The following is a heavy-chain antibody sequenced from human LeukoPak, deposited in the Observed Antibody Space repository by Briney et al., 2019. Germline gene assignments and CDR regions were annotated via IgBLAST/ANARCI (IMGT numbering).Heavy chain of an antibody. CDR2: TYYRSKWYN. CDR1: GDSVSSNSAA. J-gene: IGHJ3*02. Sequence: SQTLSLTCAISGDSVSSNSAAWNWIRQSPSRGLEWLGRTYYRSKWYNDYAVSVKSRITINPDTSKNQFSLQLNSVTPEDTAVYYCARDWAGGYYDSSGYYSDAFDIWGQGTMVTVSP. V-gene: IGHV6-1*01. CDR3: ARDWAGGYYDSSGYYSDAFDI. D-gene: IGHD3-22*01.